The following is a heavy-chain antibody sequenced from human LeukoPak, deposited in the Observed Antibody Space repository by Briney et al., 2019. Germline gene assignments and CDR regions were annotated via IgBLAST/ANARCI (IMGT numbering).Heavy chain of an antibody. J-gene: IGHJ4*02. V-gene: IGHV3-7*01. D-gene: IGHD3-22*01. CDR2: IKQDGSEK. CDR1: GFTFSSYW. CDR3: ARDGWFTYYYDSSGSYEGF. Sequence: GGSLRLSCAVSGFTFSSYWMSWVRQAPGKGLEWVANIKQDGSEKYYVDSVKGRFTISRDNAKNPLYLQMNSLRAEDTAVYYCARDGWFTYYYDSSGSYEGFWGQGTLVTVSS.